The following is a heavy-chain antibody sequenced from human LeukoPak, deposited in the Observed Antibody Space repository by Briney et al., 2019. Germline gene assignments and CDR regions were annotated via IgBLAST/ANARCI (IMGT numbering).Heavy chain of an antibody. D-gene: IGHD3-10*01. V-gene: IGHV3-30*03. Sequence: GGSLRLSCAASGFTFSSYWMSWVRQAPGKGLEWVAVISYDGSNKYYADSVKGRFTISRDNSKNTLYLQMNSLRAEDTAVYYCARDQIYSGSYNDAFDIWGQGTMVTVSS. J-gene: IGHJ3*02. CDR2: ISYDGSNK. CDR3: ARDQIYSGSYNDAFDI. CDR1: GFTFSSYW.